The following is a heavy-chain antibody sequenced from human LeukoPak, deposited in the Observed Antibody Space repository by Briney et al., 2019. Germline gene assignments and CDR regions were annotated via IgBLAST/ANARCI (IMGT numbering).Heavy chain of an antibody. Sequence: GGSLRLSCAASGFIFSSYAMSWVRQAPGKGLEWVANIKQDGSEKYYVDSVKGRFTISRDNAKNSLYLQMNSLRAEDTAVHYCASSLVRGVSYWGQGTLVTVSS. J-gene: IGHJ4*02. CDR1: GFIFSSYA. CDR3: ASSLVRGVSY. D-gene: IGHD3-10*01. V-gene: IGHV3-7*01. CDR2: IKQDGSEK.